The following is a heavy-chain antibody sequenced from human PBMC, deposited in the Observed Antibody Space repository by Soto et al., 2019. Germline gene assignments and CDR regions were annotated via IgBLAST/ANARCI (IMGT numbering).Heavy chain of an antibody. J-gene: IGHJ4*02. Sequence: GASVKVSCKASGFSSSTYAFSWVRRAPGQGLEWMGLISADSGEPRYAQQFRGRVAMTTDTSTRTAYMELRGLTSDDTAVYYCGVSAGLDFWGQGTRVTVSS. CDR1: GFSSSTYA. V-gene: IGHV1-18*01. D-gene: IGHD6-13*01. CDR3: GVSAGLDF. CDR2: ISADSGEP.